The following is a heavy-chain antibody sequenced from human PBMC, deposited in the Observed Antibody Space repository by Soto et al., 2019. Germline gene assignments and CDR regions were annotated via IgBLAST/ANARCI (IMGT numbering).Heavy chain of an antibody. J-gene: IGHJ4*02. CDR2: ISGSGGST. CDR3: AKGPGYYDSSGYQWNTHLDY. V-gene: IGHV3-23*01. Sequence: EVQLLESGGGLVQPGGSLRLSCAASGFTFSSYAMSWVRQAPGKGLEWVSAISGSGGSTYYADSVKGRFTISRDNSKNSLYLQMNGLRAEDTAVYYWAKGPGYYDSSGYQWNTHLDYWGQVTLVTVSS. D-gene: IGHD3-22*01. CDR1: GFTFSSYA.